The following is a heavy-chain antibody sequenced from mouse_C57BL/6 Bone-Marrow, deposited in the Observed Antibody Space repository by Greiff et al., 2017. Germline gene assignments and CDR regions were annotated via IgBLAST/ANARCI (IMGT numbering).Heavy chain of an antibody. CDR1: GFTFSSYA. V-gene: IGHV5-4*01. CDR3: ARPPSYYYAMDY. J-gene: IGHJ4*01. Sequence: EVQRVESGGGLVKPGGSLKLSCAASGFTFSSYAMSWVRQTPEKRLEWVATISDGGSYTYYPDNVKGRITISRDNAKNNLYLQMSHLTSEDTAMYYCARPPSYYYAMDYGGRGTAVTVSA. CDR2: ISDGGSYT.